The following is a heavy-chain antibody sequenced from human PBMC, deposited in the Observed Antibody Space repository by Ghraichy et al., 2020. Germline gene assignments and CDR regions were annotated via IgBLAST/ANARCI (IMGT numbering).Heavy chain of an antibody. CDR3: ARALSGYRKGLDY. Sequence: SETLSLTCTVSGGSISSYYWSWIRQPPGKGLEWIGYIYYSGSTNYNPSLKSRVTISVDTSKNQFSLKLSSVTAADTAVYYCARALSGYRKGLDYWGQGTLVTVSS. V-gene: IGHV4-59*01. CDR2: IYYSGST. J-gene: IGHJ4*02. D-gene: IGHD5-18*01. CDR1: GGSISSYY.